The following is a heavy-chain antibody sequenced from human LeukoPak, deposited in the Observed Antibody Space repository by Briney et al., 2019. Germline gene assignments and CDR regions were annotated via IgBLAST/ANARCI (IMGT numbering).Heavy chain of an antibody. Sequence: GGSLRLSCAASGFTFSSYSMNWVRQAPGKGLEWVSVIYSGGSTYYADSVKGRFTISRDNSKNTLYLQMNSLRAEDTAVYYCAREVPYYDILTGAFDIWGQGTMVTVSS. CDR1: GFTFSSYS. J-gene: IGHJ3*02. CDR3: AREVPYYDILTGAFDI. V-gene: IGHV3-53*01. D-gene: IGHD3-9*01. CDR2: IYSGGST.